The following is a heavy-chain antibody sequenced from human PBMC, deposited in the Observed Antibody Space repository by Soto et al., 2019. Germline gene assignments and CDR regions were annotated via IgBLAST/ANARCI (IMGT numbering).Heavy chain of an antibody. CDR1: GFTFSNYA. V-gene: IGHV3-64*01. J-gene: IGHJ4*02. CDR3: ARGSHGYHFDY. CDR2: ISSNGQST. Sequence: EVQLVESGGGLVQPGGSLRLSCAASGFTFSNYAMHWVRQAPGKGLEYVSTISSNGQSTDYANSVKGRFTISRDNSMNTLYLQMGSLRAEDMAVYYCARGSHGYHFDYWGQGTLVTVSS. D-gene: IGHD5-12*01.